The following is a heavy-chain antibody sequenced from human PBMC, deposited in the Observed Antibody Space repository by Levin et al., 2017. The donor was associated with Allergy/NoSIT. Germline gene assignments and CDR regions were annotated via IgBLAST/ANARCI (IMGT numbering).Heavy chain of an antibody. CDR3: VRDTAYSFDI. D-gene: IGHD1-26*01. V-gene: IGHV3-48*01. CDR1: GFPFGGYS. Sequence: GESLKISCTASGFPFGGYSISWVRQVPGKGLEWISYIGKTSGFIFYADSVKGRFTISRDNAENSWSLQMNSLRVEDTAVYYCVRDTAYSFDIWGQGTMVTVSS. J-gene: IGHJ3*02. CDR2: IGKTSGFI.